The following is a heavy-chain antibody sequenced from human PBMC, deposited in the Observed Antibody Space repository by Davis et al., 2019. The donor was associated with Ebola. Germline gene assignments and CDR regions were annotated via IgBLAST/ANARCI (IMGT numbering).Heavy chain of an antibody. D-gene: IGHD2-8*01. J-gene: IGHJ6*03. V-gene: IGHV4-59*01. CDR3: ARVLFNGLGDYYYYMDV. CDR2: IYYSGST. Sequence: PSETLSLTCTVSGGSISSYYWSWIRQPPGKGLAWIGYIYYSGSTNYNPSLKSRVTISVDTSKNQFSLKLSSVTAADTAVYYCARVLFNGLGDYYYYMDVWGKGTTVTVSS. CDR1: GGSISSYY.